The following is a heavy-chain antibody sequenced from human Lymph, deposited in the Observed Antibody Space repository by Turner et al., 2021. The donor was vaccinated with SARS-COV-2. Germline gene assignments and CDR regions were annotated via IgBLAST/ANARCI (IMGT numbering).Heavy chain of an antibody. CDR1: GGSISSSSNY. CDR3: ASEGYIVVLPAASSDAFDI. D-gene: IGHD2-2*01. V-gene: IGHV4-39*01. CDR2: IYYSGST. Sequence: QLQLQESGPGLVKPSETLSLTCTVSGGSISSSSNYWGWIRQPPGKGLEWIGSIYYSGSTYYNPSLKSRGTISVDTSKSQFSLKLSSVTAADTAVYYCASEGYIVVLPAASSDAFDIWGQGTMVTISS. J-gene: IGHJ3*02.